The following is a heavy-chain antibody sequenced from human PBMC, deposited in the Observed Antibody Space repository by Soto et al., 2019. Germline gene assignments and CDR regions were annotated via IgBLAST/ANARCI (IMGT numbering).Heavy chain of an antibody. CDR2: ISGSGNRT. CDR3: AKEVTSGSYSHYYYGLDV. D-gene: IGHD1-26*01. Sequence: PGGSLRLSCAASGFTLSSYAMSWVRQAPGKGLEWVSAISGSGNRTFHADSVKGRFTISRDNAKNALHLQMNSLRVEDTAVYYCAKEVTSGSYSHYYYGLDVWGQGTMVTVSS. CDR1: GFTLSSYA. J-gene: IGHJ6*02. V-gene: IGHV3-23*01.